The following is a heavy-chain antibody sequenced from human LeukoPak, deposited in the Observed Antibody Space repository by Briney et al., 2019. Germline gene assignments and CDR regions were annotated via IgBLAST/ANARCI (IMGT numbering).Heavy chain of an antibody. Sequence: GGSLKLSCAAAGFSLSGSAMHWVRQASGKGLEWVGRIKSKTDGGTTDYAAPAKGRFTISREDSKNTLYLQMNSLKTEDTAVYYCTTYVGAYSNWGDYYYYYMDVWGKGTTVTVSS. CDR2: IKSKTDGGTT. D-gene: IGHD4-11*01. V-gene: IGHV3-15*01. J-gene: IGHJ6*03. CDR3: TTYVGAYSNWGDYYYYYMDV. CDR1: GFSLSGSA.